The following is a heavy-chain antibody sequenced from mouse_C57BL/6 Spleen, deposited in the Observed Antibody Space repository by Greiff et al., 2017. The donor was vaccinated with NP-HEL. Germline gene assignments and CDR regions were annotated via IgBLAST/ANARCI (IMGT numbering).Heavy chain of an antibody. CDR2: IDPSDSYT. CDR1: GYTFTSYW. J-gene: IGHJ4*01. D-gene: IGHD1-1*01. CDR3: ARSYGSFYAMDY. V-gene: IGHV1-59*01. Sequence: QVQLQQPGAELVRPGTSVKLSCKASGYTFTSYWMHWVKQRPGQGLEWIGVIDPSDSYTNYNQKFKGKATLTVDKSSSTAYMQLSSLTSEDSAVYYCARSYGSFYAMDYWGQGTSVTVSS.